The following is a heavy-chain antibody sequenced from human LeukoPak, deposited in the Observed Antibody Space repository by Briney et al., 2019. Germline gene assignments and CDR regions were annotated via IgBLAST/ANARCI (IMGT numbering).Heavy chain of an antibody. J-gene: IGHJ4*02. V-gene: IGHV4-38-2*02. D-gene: IGHD2-8*01. CDR1: GYSISSGYY. CDR3: ARGMYASFDY. CDR2: IYHSGST. Sequence: PSETLSLTCTVSGYSISSGYYWGWIRQPPGKGLEWIGSIYHSGSTYYNPSLKSRVTISVDTSKNQFSLKLSSVTAADTAVYYCARGMYASFDYWGQGTLVTVSS.